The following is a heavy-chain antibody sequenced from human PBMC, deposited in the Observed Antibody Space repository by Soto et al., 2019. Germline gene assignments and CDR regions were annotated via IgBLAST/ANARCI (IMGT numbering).Heavy chain of an antibody. CDR2: IIPIFGTA. Sequence: ASVKVSCKASGYTFTSFGISWVRQAPGQGLEWMGGIIPIFGTANYAQKFQGRVTITADESTSTAYMELSSLRSEDTAVYYCARVRDWIVLVPAAIYYYYYGMDVWGQGTTVTVSS. V-gene: IGHV1-69*13. CDR1: GYTFTSFG. J-gene: IGHJ6*02. CDR3: ARVRDWIVLVPAAIYYYYYGMDV. D-gene: IGHD2-2*02.